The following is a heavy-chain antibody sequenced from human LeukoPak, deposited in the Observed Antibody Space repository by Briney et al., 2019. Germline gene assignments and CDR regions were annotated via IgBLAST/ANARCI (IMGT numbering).Heavy chain of an antibody. V-gene: IGHV4-59*01. CDR2: VYYSAST. CDR1: GCSINGYY. CDR3: ARGIMTTVPTFDY. J-gene: IGHJ4*02. Sequence: KPSETLSLTCTVSGCSINGYYWSWIRQPPGKGLEWIGYVYYSASTNYSPSLKSRVTISVDTSKKQFSLRLSSVTAAETAVYYCARGIMTTVPTFDYWGQGTLVTVSS. D-gene: IGHD4-17*01.